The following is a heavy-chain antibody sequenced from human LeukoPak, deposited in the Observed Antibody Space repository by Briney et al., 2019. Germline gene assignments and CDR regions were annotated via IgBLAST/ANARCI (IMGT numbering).Heavy chain of an antibody. CDR1: GFSFSSYW. D-gene: IGHD6-13*01. CDR2: IKEDGSEK. J-gene: IGHJ4*02. Sequence: GGSLRLSCAASGFSFSSYWMTWVRQAPGKGLEWVANIKEDGSEKYYVDSVKGRFSISRDNDKNSLFLHMNSLRAEDTAVYYCAKGQQRFDYWGQGTLVTVSS. CDR3: AKGQQRFDY. V-gene: IGHV3-7*04.